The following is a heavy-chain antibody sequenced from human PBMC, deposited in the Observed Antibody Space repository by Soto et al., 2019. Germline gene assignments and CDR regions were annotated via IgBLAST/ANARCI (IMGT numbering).Heavy chain of an antibody. D-gene: IGHD5-18*01. Sequence: AAVKVSCKSSGCILSDYCIYWVRQAPGQGLEWLGWMKPDDGGPNYAQNFQGRVIMTRDTSTDTDYMELTRLTSDDTAVYYCARPWDTAMVSTWNYWGQGTLVTVS. CDR3: ARPWDTAMVSTWNY. V-gene: IGHV1-2*02. J-gene: IGHJ4*02. CDR2: MKPDDGGP. CDR1: GCILSDYC.